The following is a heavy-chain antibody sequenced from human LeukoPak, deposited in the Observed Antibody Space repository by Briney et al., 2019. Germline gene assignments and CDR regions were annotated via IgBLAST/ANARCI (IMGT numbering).Heavy chain of an antibody. CDR1: GGTFNSYA. D-gene: IGHD1-1*01. CDR3: AREGNWNGRIDY. V-gene: IGHV1-69*06. Sequence: GASVKVSCKASGGTFNSYAISWVRQAPGQGLEWMGGIIPIFGTANYAQKFQGRVTITADKSTSTAYMELSSLRSEDTAVYYCAREGNWNGRIDYWGQGTLVTVSS. CDR2: IIPIFGTA. J-gene: IGHJ4*02.